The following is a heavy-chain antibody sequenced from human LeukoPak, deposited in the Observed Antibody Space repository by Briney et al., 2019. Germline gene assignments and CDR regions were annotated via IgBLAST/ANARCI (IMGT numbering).Heavy chain of an antibody. Sequence: GGSLRLSCSASGFTFINYSMNWVRQAPGKGLEWVSSISSSRNYIYYADSVKGRFTISRDNAKNSLYLQMNSLRAEDTAVYYCARELYYYYYYMDVWGKGTTVTVSS. CDR2: ISSSRNYI. V-gene: IGHV3-21*01. CDR3: ARELYYYYYYMDV. J-gene: IGHJ6*03. CDR1: GFTFINYS.